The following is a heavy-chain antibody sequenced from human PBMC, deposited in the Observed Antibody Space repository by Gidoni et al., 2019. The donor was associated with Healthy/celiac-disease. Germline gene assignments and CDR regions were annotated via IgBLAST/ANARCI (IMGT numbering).Heavy chain of an antibody. CDR2: ISSSSSYI. CDR1: GFTFSSYS. CDR3: ARENAGGWEWRQWLGSFDY. J-gene: IGHJ4*02. D-gene: IGHD6-19*01. V-gene: IGHV3-21*01. Sequence: EVQLVASGGGLVKPGGSLRLSCAASGFTFSSYSMNWVRQAPGKGLEWVSSISSSSSYIYYADSVKGRFTISRDNAKNSLYLQMNSLRAEDTAVYYCARENAGGWEWRQWLGSFDYWGQGTLVTVSS.